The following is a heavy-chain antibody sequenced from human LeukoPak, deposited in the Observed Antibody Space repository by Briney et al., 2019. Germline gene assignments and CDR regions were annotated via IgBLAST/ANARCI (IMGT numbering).Heavy chain of an antibody. J-gene: IGHJ5*02. CDR3: ARRSLPYFYDSSDNWFDL. CDR2: IYPDDSDV. Sequence: GESLKTSCKGSGYNFATFYIGWVRQMPGKGLEWMGTIYPDDSDVRYSPSFQGQVTISADKSISTAYLQWSSLRASDTAMYYCARRSLPYFYDSSDNWFDLWGQGTLVTVSS. D-gene: IGHD3-22*01. CDR1: GYNFATFY. V-gene: IGHV5-51*01.